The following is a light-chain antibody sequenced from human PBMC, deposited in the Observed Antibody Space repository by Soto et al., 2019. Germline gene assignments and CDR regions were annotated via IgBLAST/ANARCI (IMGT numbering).Light chain of an antibody. J-gene: IGLJ1*01. V-gene: IGLV2-14*01. CDR1: SSDVGGYNY. CDR3: SSYTGSSTHF. Sequence: QSVLTQPASVSGSPGQSITISCAGTSSDVGGYNYVSWYQQHPGKAPKLMIYDVSNRPSGVSNRFSGSKSDNTASLTISGLQVEDEADYYCSSYTGSSTHFFGTGTKATVL. CDR2: DVS.